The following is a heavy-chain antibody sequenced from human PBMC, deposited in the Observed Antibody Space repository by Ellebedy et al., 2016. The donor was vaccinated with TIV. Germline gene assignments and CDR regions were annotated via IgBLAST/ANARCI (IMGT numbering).Heavy chain of an antibody. Sequence: GESLKISCAASGFTFNSYWMSWVRQAPGEGLEWVANINQDGSRIYYADSVKGRFTISRDNAKNSVYLRMDTLRVEDTAVYHCVRDGAYGDYSPGYYGMDVWGQGTTVTVSS. V-gene: IGHV3-7*03. CDR3: VRDGAYGDYSPGYYGMDV. J-gene: IGHJ6*02. D-gene: IGHD3-22*01. CDR1: GFTFNSYW. CDR2: INQDGSRI.